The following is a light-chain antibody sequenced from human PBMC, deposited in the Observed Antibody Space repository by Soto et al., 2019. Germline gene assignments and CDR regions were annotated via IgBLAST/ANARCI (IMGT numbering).Light chain of an antibody. V-gene: IGLV6-57*04. CDR2: END. J-gene: IGLJ2*01. CDR1: SGSIASNY. CDR3: QCFDNDNQAS. Sequence: NFLLTQPHSVSESPGKTGTISCTRSSGSIASNYVQWYQQRPGSAPTTLIYENDQRPSGVPDRFSGSIDSSSNSASLTISGLKPEDEANYYCQCFDNDNQASFGGGTQLTVL.